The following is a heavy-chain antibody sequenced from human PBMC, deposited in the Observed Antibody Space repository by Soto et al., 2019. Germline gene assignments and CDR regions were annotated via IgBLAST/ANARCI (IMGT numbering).Heavy chain of an antibody. CDR2: IKSKTDGATT. D-gene: IGHD1-26*01. J-gene: IGHJ5*02. CDR3: TTIIPKGKWELGP. CDR1: GFSFTNAW. Sequence: GGSLRLSCTASGFSFTNAWMSWVRHAPGKGLEWIGRIKSKTDGATTDYAGPVKGRFTISRDDSKKTLFVQVNGLKTEDTAVYYCTTIIPKGKWELGPRGQGTLVTVSS. V-gene: IGHV3-15*05.